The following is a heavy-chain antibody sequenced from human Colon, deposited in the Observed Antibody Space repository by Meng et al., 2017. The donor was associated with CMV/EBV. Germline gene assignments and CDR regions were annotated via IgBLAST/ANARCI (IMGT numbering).Heavy chain of an antibody. CDR3: ARGRGYYDSSGPLYFDQ. V-gene: IGHV1-69*02. J-gene: IGHJ4*02. D-gene: IGHD3-22*01. Sequence: NVTTYTVNWVRQAPGQGLEWVGRVIPVLDIPTCAQKFQGRVAFSLDESTATAYMEISSLTSDDTAFYYCARGRGYYDSSGPLYFDQWGQGTLVTVSS. CDR1: NVTTYT. CDR2: VIPVLDIP.